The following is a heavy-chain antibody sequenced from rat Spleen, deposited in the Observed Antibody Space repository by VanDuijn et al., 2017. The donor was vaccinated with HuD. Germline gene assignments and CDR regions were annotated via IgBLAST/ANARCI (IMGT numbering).Heavy chain of an antibody. CDR3: TRGGISITSHFDY. V-gene: IGHV2S63*01. CDR1: GFSLTDSS. D-gene: IGHD1-10*01. J-gene: IGHJ2*01. CDR2: MWSGGST. Sequence: EVQLKESGPGLVQPSQTLSLTCTVSGFSLTDSSVHWVRQPPGKGLEWMGVMWSGGSTAYNSALKSRLSISRDTSKSQVFLKMNSLQTEDTAIYYCTRGGISITSHFDYWGQGVMVTVSS.